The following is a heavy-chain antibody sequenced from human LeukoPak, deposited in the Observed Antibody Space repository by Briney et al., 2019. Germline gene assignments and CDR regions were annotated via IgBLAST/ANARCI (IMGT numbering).Heavy chain of an antibody. CDR2: VIPTLGIA. D-gene: IGHD5-24*01. V-gene: IGHV1-69*04. J-gene: IGHJ4*02. CDR1: GGTFNSYA. Sequence: ASVKVSCKASGGTFNSYAISWARQAPGQGLEWMGRVIPTLGIANSAQKFRGRVTISADKYTGTAYMEVSSLRSADTAVYYCARDFGDGYSADWGQGTLVTVSS. CDR3: ARDFGDGYSAD.